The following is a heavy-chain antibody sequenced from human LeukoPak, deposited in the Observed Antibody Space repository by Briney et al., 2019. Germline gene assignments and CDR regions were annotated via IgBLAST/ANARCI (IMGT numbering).Heavy chain of an antibody. CDR3: ARLGIDYYDSSGYSPHVDY. V-gene: IGHV4-39*01. CDR1: GGSISSSSYY. Sequence: SETLSLTCTVSGGSISSSSYYWGRIRQPPGKGLEWIGSIYYSGSTYYNPSLKSRVTISVDTSKNQFSLKLSSVTAADTAVYYCARLGIDYYDSSGYSPHVDYWGQGTLVTVSS. J-gene: IGHJ4*02. CDR2: IYYSGST. D-gene: IGHD3-22*01.